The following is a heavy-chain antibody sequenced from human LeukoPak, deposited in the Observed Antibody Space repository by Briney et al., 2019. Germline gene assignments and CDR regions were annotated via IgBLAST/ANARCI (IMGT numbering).Heavy chain of an antibody. V-gene: IGHV3-49*03. CDR1: GFTFGDYA. Sequence: GGSLRLSCTASGFTFGDYAMSWFRQAPGKGLEWVGFIRSKAYGGTTEYAASVKGRFTISRDDSKSIAYLQMNSLKTEDTAVYYCTRVFAAGPVIIGYWGQGTLVTVSS. D-gene: IGHD3-22*01. J-gene: IGHJ4*02. CDR2: IRSKAYGGTT. CDR3: TRVFAAGPVIIGY.